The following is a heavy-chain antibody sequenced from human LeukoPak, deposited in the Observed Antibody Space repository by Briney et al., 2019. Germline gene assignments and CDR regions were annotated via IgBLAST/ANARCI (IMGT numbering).Heavy chain of an antibody. V-gene: IGHV3-7*01. CDR1: GFSFSNYW. CDR2: IKQDGSEK. CDR3: ARDPPGVRYGRPIFDF. J-gene: IGHJ4*02. Sequence: GGSLRLSCAASGFSFSNYWMSWVRQAPGKGLEWVANIKQDGSEKYYVDSVKGRFTISRDNAKNSLYLQMNSLRAEDTAVYYCARDPPGVRYGRPIFDFWGQRTLVTVSS. D-gene: IGHD2-8*01.